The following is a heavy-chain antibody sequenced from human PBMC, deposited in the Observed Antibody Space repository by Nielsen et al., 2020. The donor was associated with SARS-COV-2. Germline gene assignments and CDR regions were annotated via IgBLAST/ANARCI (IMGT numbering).Heavy chain of an antibody. J-gene: IGHJ6*02. CDR3: ARDTGVPAATHYGMDV. D-gene: IGHD2-2*01. CDR1: GYTFTSYY. CDR2: INPSGGST. Sequence: ASVKVSCKASGYTFTSYYMHWVRQAPGQGLEWMGIINPSGGSTSYAQKFQGRVTMTRDTSTSTAYMELSRLRSDDTAVYYCARDTGVPAATHYGMDVWGQGTTVTVSS. V-gene: IGHV1-46*01.